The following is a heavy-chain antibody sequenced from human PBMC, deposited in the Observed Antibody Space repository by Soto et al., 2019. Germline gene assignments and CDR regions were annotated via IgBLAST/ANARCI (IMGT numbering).Heavy chain of an antibody. CDR3: ARVLGKDAFAS. V-gene: IGHV4-59*12. D-gene: IGHD3-3*02. CDR1: GGSISSYY. Sequence: SETLSLTCTVSGGSISSYYWSWIRQPPGKGLEWIGYIYYNGSTNYNPSLKSRVTISVDKSKNQFSLKLSSVTAADTAVYYCARVLGKDAFASWGQGTIVTVSS. J-gene: IGHJ3*02. CDR2: IYYNGST.